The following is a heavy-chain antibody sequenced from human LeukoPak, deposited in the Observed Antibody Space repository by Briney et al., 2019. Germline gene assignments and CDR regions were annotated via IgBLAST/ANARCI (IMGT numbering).Heavy chain of an antibody. CDR1: GGSISSYY. J-gene: IGHJ5*02. D-gene: IGHD2-2*01. CDR3: AGRLLVVPAAPWWFDP. V-gene: IGHV4-34*01. CDR2: INHSGST. Sequence: KPSETLSLTCTVSGGSISSYYWSWIRQPPGKGLEWIGEINHSGSTNYNPSLKSRVTISVDTSKNQFSLKLSSVTAADTAVYYCAGRLLVVPAAPWWFDPWGQGTLVTVSS.